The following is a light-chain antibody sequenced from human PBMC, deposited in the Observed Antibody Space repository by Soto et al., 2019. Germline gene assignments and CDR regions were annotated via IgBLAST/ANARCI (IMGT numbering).Light chain of an antibody. V-gene: IGLV3-21*02. J-gene: IGLJ2*01. CDR3: QVWDSSSDLVV. Sequence: SSELTQPPSVSVAPGQTARITCGGNNIGSKSVHWYQQKPGQAPVLVVYDDSDRPSGIPERFSGSNSGNTATLTISRAEAGDEADYYCQVWDSSSDLVVFGGGTKVTVL. CDR1: NIGSKS. CDR2: DDS.